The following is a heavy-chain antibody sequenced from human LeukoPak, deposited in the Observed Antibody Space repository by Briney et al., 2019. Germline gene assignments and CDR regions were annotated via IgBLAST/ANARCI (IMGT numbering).Heavy chain of an antibody. Sequence: SETLSLTCTVSGGSISSYYWSLIRQPAGKGLEWIGRIYTSGSTNYNPSLKSRVTISVDTSKNQFSLKLSSVTAADTAVYYCARLGEYSSSWYDYYYGMDVWGQGTTVTVSS. CDR3: ARLGEYSSSWYDYYYGMDV. CDR2: IYTSGST. CDR1: GGSISSYY. J-gene: IGHJ6*02. V-gene: IGHV4-4*07. D-gene: IGHD6-13*01.